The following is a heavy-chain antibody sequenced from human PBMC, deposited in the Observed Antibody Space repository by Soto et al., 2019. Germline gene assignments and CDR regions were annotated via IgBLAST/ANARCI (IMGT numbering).Heavy chain of an antibody. CDR2: IYYSGST. J-gene: IGHJ5*02. CDR1: GGSIRSGGYY. CDR3: ARDYYDILTGSNWFDP. Sequence: SETLSLTCTVSGGSIRSGGYYWSWINQHPGKGLEWIGYIYYSGSTYYNPSLKSRVTISVDTSKNQFSLKLSSVTAADTAVYYCARDYYDILTGSNWFDPWGQGTLVTVSS. V-gene: IGHV4-31*03. D-gene: IGHD3-9*01.